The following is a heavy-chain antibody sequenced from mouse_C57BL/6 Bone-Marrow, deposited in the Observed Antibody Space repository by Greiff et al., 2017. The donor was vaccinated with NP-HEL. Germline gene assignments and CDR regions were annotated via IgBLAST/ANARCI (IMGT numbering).Heavy chain of an antibody. CDR3: ARGGWLLY. D-gene: IGHD2-3*01. V-gene: IGHV3-6*01. CDR1: GYSITSGYY. J-gene: IGHJ4*01. CDR2: ISYDGSN. Sequence: ESGPGLVKPSQSLSLTCSVTGYSITSGYYWNWIRQFPGNKLEWMGYISYDGSNNYNPSLKNRISITRDTSKNQFFLKLNSVTTEDTATYYCARGGWLLYWGQGTSVTVSS.